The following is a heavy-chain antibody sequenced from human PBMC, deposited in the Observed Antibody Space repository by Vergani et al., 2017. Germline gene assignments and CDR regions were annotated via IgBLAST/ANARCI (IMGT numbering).Heavy chain of an antibody. CDR2: IYYSGST. CDR3: ARARGRWLLD. J-gene: IGHJ4*02. D-gene: IGHD5-24*01. CDR1: GGSIISGGYY. V-gene: IGHV4-31*03. Sequence: QVQLQESGPGLVKPSQTLSLTCTVSGGSIISGGYYWSWIRQHPGKGLEWVGYIYYSGSTYYNPSLKSRVTISVDTSKNQFSLKLSAVTAADTAVYYCARARGRWLLDWGQGTLVTVSS.